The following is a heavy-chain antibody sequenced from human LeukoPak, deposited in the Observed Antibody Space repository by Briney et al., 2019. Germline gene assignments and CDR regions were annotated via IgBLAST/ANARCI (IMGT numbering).Heavy chain of an antibody. D-gene: IGHD3-10*01. Sequence: GGSLRLSYAASVLSLNRQCKLWECQAPGKGLEWVAVIWYDGSNKYYADSVKGRFTISRDNSKNTLYLQMNSLRAEDTAVYYCARDFLGFGESNVEYGKVVRVQGTTVTVSS. CDR2: IWYDGSNK. CDR3: ARDFLGFGESNVEYGKVV. V-gene: IGHV3-33*08. CDR1: VLSLNRQC. J-gene: IGHJ6*02.